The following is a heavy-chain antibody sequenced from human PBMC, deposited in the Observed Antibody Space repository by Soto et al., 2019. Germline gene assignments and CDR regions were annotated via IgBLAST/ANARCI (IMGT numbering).Heavy chain of an antibody. CDR3: ARGRRDY. V-gene: IGHV3-7*03. CDR1: GFTFSTYS. CDR2: IAEDGTVK. J-gene: IGHJ4*02. Sequence: PGGSLRLSCKASGFTFSTYSMTWVRQAPGKGLEWVAAIAEDGTVKYYVDSVKGRFTISRDNAKTSLFLQMNSLRVEDTALYYCARGRRDYWGQGTLVTVSS.